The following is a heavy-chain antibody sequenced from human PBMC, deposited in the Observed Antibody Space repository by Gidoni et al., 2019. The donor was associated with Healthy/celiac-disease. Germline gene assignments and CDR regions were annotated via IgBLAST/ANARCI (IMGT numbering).Heavy chain of an antibody. CDR2: ISYDGSNK. D-gene: IGHD3-3*01. V-gene: IGHV3-30-3*01. CDR1: GFTFSSYD. J-gene: IGHJ3*02. CDR3: ARDFITIFVVVTGAFDI. Sequence: QVQLVESGGGVVQPGRSLRLYCAASGFTFSSYDMHWVRQAPGKGLGWVAVISYDGSNKYYADSVKRRFTISRDNSKNTLYLQMNSLRAEDTAVYYCARDFITIFVVVTGAFDIWGQGTMVTVSS.